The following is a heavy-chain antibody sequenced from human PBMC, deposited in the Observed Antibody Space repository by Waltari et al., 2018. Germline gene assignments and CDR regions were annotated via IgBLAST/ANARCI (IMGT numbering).Heavy chain of an antibody. V-gene: IGHV4-39*02. CDR3: ARLLYGDVLDY. D-gene: IGHD4-17*01. Sequence: HLQLQESGPGLVKPSETLSLTCIVSGGSISGSDYSWGWIRQSPGKGLEWIGSISYTGSTYYNTSLKSRVTLSVDTSKNHFSLKLNSVTAADTAVYFCARLLYGDVLDYWGQGSLVTVSS. J-gene: IGHJ4*02. CDR2: ISYTGST. CDR1: GGSISGSDYS.